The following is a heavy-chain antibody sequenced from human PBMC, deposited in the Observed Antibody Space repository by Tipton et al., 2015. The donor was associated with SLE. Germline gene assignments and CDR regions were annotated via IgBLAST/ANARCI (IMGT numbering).Heavy chain of an antibody. J-gene: IGHJ4*02. D-gene: IGHD6-19*01. V-gene: IGHV4-4*07. CDR2: IYASGST. CDR1: DGSISDYY. CDR3: ARDSPTVAGTFYS. Sequence: TLSLTCTVSDGSISDYYWTWIRQPAGEGLEWIGRIYASGSTNYNPSLRSRAAMSVDTSKSHFSLKLTSVTAADSAVYYCARDSPTVAGTFYSWGQRTLVIVSA.